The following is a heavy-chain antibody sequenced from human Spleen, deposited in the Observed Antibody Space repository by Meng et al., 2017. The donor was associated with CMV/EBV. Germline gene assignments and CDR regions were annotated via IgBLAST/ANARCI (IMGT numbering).Heavy chain of an antibody. J-gene: IGHJ4*02. CDR1: GGSISSGGYS. V-gene: IGHV4-30-2*01. CDR3: ARARNFWSGYHFDY. CDR2: IYHSGST. Sequence: SGGSISSGGYSWSWILQPPGKGLEWIGYIYHSGSTYYNPSLKSRVTISVDRSKNQFSLKLSSVTAADTAVYYCARARNFWSGYHFDYWGQGTLVTVSS. D-gene: IGHD3-3*01.